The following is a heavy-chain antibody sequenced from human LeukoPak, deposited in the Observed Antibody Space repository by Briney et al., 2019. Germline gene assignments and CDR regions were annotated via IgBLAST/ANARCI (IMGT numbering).Heavy chain of an antibody. CDR1: GFTFSSYA. D-gene: IGHD6-19*01. J-gene: IGHJ4*02. Sequence: GGSLRLSCAASGFTFSSYAMSWVRQAPGKGLEWVSAFSGSGGSTYYADSVKGRFTISRDNSKNTLYLQMNSLRAEDTAVYYCAKMEWRYSSGWNGLDYFDYWGQGTLVTVSS. V-gene: IGHV3-23*01. CDR3: AKMEWRYSSGWNGLDYFDY. CDR2: FSGSGGST.